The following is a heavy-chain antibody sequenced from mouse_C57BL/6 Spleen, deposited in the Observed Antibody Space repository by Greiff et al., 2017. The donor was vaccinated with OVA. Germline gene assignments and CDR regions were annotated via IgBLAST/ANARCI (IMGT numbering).Heavy chain of an antibody. D-gene: IGHD1-1*01. CDR1: GYTFTSYW. CDR3: ARLGYYGSAWFAY. J-gene: IGHJ3*01. CDR2: IDPSDSYT. Sequence: VQLQQPGAELVKPGASVKLSCKASGYTFTSYWMQWVKQRPGQGLEWIGEIDPSDSYTNYNQKFKGKATLTVDTSSSTAYMQLSSLTSEDSAVYYCARLGYYGSAWFAYWGQGTLVTVSA. V-gene: IGHV1-50*01.